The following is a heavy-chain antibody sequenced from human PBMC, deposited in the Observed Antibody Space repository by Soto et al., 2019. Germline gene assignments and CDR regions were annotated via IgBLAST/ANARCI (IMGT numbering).Heavy chain of an antibody. CDR3: TKDEGYCSSISCNDAFDY. V-gene: IGHV3-9*01. J-gene: IGHJ3*01. Sequence: EVQLVESGGGLVQPGRSLRLSCAASGFTFVDYAMHWVRQAPGQGLEWVSGISWDGGYKGYADSVKGRFTISRDNAKKSLYVEMNSLRVEDTALYYCTKDEGYCSSISCNDAFDYWGQGTMVTVS. CDR1: GFTFVDYA. D-gene: IGHD2-2*01. CDR2: ISWDGGYK.